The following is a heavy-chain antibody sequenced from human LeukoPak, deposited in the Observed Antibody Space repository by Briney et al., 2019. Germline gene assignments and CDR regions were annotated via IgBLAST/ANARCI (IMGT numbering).Heavy chain of an antibody. J-gene: IGHJ6*04. CDR3: ARDPGSGWYAGYYYGMDV. D-gene: IGHD6-19*01. Sequence: GGSLRLSCAASEFTFSSYAMHWVRQAPGKGLEWVAVISYDGSNKYYADSVKGRFTISRDNSKNTLYLQMNSLRAEDTAVYYCARDPGSGWYAGYYYGMDVWGKGTTVTVSS. CDR2: ISYDGSNK. V-gene: IGHV3-30*04. CDR1: EFTFSSYA.